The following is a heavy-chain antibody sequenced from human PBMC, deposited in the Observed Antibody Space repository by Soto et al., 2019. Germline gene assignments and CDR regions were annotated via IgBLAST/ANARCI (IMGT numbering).Heavy chain of an antibody. V-gene: IGHV3-48*01. CDR2: ISSSSSTI. CDR3: ARGRGCSSTSCREYYFDY. J-gene: IGHJ4*02. D-gene: IGHD2-2*01. Sequence: GGSLRLSCAASGFTFSSYSMNWVRQAPGKGLEWVSYISSSSSTIYYADSVKGRFTISRDNAKNSLYLQMNSLRAEDTAVYYCARGRGCSSTSCREYYFDYWGQGTLVTVSS. CDR1: GFTFSSYS.